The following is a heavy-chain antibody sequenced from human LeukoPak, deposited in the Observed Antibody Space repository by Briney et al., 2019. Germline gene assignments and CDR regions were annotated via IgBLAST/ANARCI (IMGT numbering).Heavy chain of an antibody. D-gene: IGHD1-26*01. CDR3: ARDSGWELPVSDAFDI. CDR1: GYTFTSYG. J-gene: IGHJ3*02. Sequence: ASVTVSCKASGYTFTSYGISWVRQAPGQGLEWMGWISAYNGNTNYAQKLQGRVTMTTDTSTSTAYMEPRSLRSDDTAVYYCARDSGWELPVSDAFDIWGQGTMVTVSS. CDR2: ISAYNGNT. V-gene: IGHV1-18*01.